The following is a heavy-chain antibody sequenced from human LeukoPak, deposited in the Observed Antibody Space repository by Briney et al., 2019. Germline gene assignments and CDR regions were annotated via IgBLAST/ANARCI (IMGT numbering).Heavy chain of an antibody. CDR3: TTDRLQWFGTSYFDY. J-gene: IGHJ4*02. D-gene: IGHD3-10*01. CDR1: GFTFSNAW. Sequence: GGSLRLSCAASGFTFSNAWMSWVRQAPGKGLEWVGRIKSKTDGGTTDYAAPVKGRFTISRDDSKNTLYLQMNSLKTEDTAVYYCTTDRLQWFGTSYFDYWGQGTLVTASS. CDR2: IKSKTDGGTT. V-gene: IGHV3-15*01.